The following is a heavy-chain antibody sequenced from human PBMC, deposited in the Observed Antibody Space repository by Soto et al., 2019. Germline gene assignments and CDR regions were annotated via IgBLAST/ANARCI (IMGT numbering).Heavy chain of an antibody. CDR2: INHSGST. J-gene: IGHJ5*02. CDR3: ARHVGNTYYDFWSRRAVVDP. CDR1: GGSFSDCY. V-gene: IGHV4-34*01. Sequence: SETLSLTCAVYGGSFSDCYWSWIRQPPGKGLEWIGEINHSGSTNYNPSLKSRVIMSVDASKNQFSLKLNSVTAADTAVYYCARHVGNTYYDFWSRRAVVDPWGQGTLVTVSS. D-gene: IGHD3-3*01.